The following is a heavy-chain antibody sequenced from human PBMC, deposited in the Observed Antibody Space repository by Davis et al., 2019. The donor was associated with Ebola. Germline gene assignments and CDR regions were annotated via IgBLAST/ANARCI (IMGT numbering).Heavy chain of an antibody. V-gene: IGHV3-30*18. CDR2: ISYDGSNK. D-gene: IGHD6-13*01. CDR3: AKDAHAGSSWYSFDY. CDR1: GFTFSSYG. J-gene: IGHJ4*02. Sequence: GESLKISCAASGFTFSSYGMHWVRQAPGKGLEWVAVISYDGSNKYYADSVKGRFTISRDNSKNTLYLQMNSLRAEDTAVHYCAKDAHAGSSWYSFDYWGQGTLVTVSS.